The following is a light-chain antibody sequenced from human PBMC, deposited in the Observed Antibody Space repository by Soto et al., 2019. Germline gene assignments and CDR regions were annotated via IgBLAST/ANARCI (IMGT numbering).Light chain of an antibody. J-gene: IGLJ3*02. CDR2: EVS. CDR3: SSYAGSNAWV. CDR1: SSDVGGYNY. Sequence: QSALTQPPSASGSPGQSVTISCTGTSSDVGGYNYVSWYQQHPGKAPKLMIYEVSKRPSGVPDRFSGSKSGNTASPTVSGLQAEDEADYYCSSYAGSNAWVFGGGTKLTVL. V-gene: IGLV2-8*01.